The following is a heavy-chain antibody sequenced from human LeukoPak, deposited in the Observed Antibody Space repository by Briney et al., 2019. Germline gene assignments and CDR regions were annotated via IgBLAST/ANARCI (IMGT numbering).Heavy chain of an antibody. CDR2: ISSSSSTI. D-gene: IGHD6-13*01. Sequence: GGSLRLSCAASGFTFSSYSMNWVRQAPGKGLEWVSSISSSSSTIYYADSVKGRFTISRDNAKNSLYLQMNSLRAEDTAVYYCARGHPQQLVSPSLRFDPWGQGTLVTVSS. CDR1: GFTFSSYS. CDR3: ARGHPQQLVSPSLRFDP. J-gene: IGHJ5*02. V-gene: IGHV3-48*04.